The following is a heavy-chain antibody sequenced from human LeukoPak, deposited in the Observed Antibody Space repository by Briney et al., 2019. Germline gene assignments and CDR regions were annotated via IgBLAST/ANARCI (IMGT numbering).Heavy chain of an antibody. CDR1: GYTFTDHY. CDR3: ARRNYFGSGSYCDS. J-gene: IGHJ4*02. Sequence: ASVKASCKASGYTFTDHYMHWVRQAPGQGLEWMGWINPNSGGTNYAQKFQDRVTMTSDTSVTTAYMELSRLSSDDTAVYYCARRNYFGSGSYCDSWGQGTLVTVSS. CDR2: INPNSGGT. D-gene: IGHD3-10*01. V-gene: IGHV1-2*02.